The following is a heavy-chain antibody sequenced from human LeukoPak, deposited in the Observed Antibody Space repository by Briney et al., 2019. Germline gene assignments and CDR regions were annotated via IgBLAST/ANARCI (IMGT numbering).Heavy chain of an antibody. CDR1: GFTFSSYA. Sequence: GGSLRLSCAASGFTFSSYAMSWVRQAPGKGLEWVSAISGSGGSTYYADSVKGRFTISRDNSKNTLYLQMNSLRAEDTAVYYCANSSGWYVGGFDYWGQGTLVTVSS. CDR2: ISGSGGST. V-gene: IGHV3-23*01. J-gene: IGHJ4*02. CDR3: ANSSGWYVGGFDY. D-gene: IGHD6-19*01.